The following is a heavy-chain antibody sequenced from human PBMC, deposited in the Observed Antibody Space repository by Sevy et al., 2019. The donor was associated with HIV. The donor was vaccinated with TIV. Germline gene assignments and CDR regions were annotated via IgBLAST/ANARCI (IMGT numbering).Heavy chain of an antibody. CDR1: GFIFGPYA. D-gene: IGHD2-15*01. V-gene: IGHV3-49*03. Sequence: GGSLRLSCTASGFIFGPYAMSWFRQAPGKGLEWVAFIRGKPFGGTTEYAASVKGRFTISRDDSKSIAYLEMNSLKTEDTAVYYCAREGGVVEVVAANHFDYWGQGTLVTVSS. CDR3: AREGGVVEVVAANHFDY. J-gene: IGHJ4*02. CDR2: IRGKPFGGTT.